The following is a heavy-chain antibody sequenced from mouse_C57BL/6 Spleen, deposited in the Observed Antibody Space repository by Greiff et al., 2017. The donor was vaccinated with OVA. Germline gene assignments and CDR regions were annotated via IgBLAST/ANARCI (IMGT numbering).Heavy chain of an antibody. CDR2: IDPENGDT. CDR3: TSDRGHYFDY. D-gene: IGHD3-1*01. CDR1: GFNIKDDY. J-gene: IGHJ2*01. V-gene: IGHV14-4*01. Sequence: VQLQQSGAELVRPGASVKLSCTASGFNIKDDYMHWVKQRPEQGLEWIGWIDPENGDTEYASKFQGKATITADTSSNTAYLQLSSLTSEDTAVYYCTSDRGHYFDYWGQGTTLTVSS.